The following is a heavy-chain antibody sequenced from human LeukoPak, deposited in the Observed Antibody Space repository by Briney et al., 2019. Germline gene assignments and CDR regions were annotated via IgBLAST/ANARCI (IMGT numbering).Heavy chain of an antibody. J-gene: IGHJ3*02. Sequence: SVKVSCKASGGTFSSYTVSWVRQAPGQGLEWMGGIIPIFGSANYAQKFQGRVTITTDESTSTTYMELSSLRSEDTAMYYCARDRSFSSPDAFDIWGQGTMVTVSS. CDR3: ARDRSFSSPDAFDI. CDR2: IIPIFGSA. CDR1: GGTFSSYT. V-gene: IGHV1-69*05. D-gene: IGHD6-6*01.